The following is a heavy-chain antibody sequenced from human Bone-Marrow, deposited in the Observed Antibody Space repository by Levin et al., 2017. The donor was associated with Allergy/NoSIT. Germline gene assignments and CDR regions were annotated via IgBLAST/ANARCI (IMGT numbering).Heavy chain of an antibody. CDR3: ASPGFLSDYRLYITPWFDP. D-gene: IGHD3-3*01. J-gene: IGHJ5*02. Sequence: PGGSLRLSCAASASTFSSYAMSWVRRAPGKGLEWISAISAGSGDRTYYADSVKGRFTISRDNSKNTLYLQMSSLRAEDTAVYYCASPGFLSDYRLYITPWFDPWVQGTLVTFSS. CDR2: ISAGSGDRT. V-gene: IGHV3-23*01. CDR1: ASTFSSYA.